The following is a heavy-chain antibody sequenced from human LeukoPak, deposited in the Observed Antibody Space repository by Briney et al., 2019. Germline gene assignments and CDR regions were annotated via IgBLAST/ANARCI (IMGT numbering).Heavy chain of an antibody. Sequence: GGSLRLSCVASRFTFSSYAMSWVRQAPGKGLEWVSGISCNGGSTYYADSVKGRFTISRDNSKNMLSLQMNSLRAEDTAVYYCAKEEPDGYNSFDYWGQGTLVTVSS. CDR1: RFTFSSYA. J-gene: IGHJ4*02. V-gene: IGHV3-23*01. CDR2: ISCNGGST. CDR3: AKEEPDGYNSFDY. D-gene: IGHD5-24*01.